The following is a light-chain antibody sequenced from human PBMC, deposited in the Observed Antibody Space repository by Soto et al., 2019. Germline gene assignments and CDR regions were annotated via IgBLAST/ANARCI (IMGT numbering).Light chain of an antibody. V-gene: IGKV3-11*01. J-gene: IGKJ5*01. CDR1: QSVSSD. CDR3: QQSSNWPPIT. Sequence: EIVLTQSPGTLSVSPGERATLSCRASQSVSSDLVWYQQKPGQAPRLLIYDASNRATGIPARFSGSGSGTDFTLTISSLEPEDFAVYYCQQSSNWPPITFGQGTRLEIK. CDR2: DAS.